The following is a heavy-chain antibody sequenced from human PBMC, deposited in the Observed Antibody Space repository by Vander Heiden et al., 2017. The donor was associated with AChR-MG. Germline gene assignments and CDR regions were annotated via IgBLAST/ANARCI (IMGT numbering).Heavy chain of an antibody. J-gene: IGHJ1*01. V-gene: IGHV3-21*01. CDR3: ASAYCSGGSCFYKEEYFQH. CDR1: GFTFSYYS. Sequence: EVQLVESGGGLVKPGGSLRLSCAASGFTFSYYSLNWVRQAPGKGLEWVSSISSSSSYIYYADSVKGRFTISRDNAKNSLYLQMNSLRAEDTAVYYCASAYCSGGSCFYKEEYFQHWGQGNLVTVSS. D-gene: IGHD2-15*01. CDR2: ISSSSSYI.